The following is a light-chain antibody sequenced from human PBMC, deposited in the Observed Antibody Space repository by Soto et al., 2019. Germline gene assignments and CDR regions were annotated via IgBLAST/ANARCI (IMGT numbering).Light chain of an antibody. CDR1: QSISIL. J-gene: IGKJ3*01. V-gene: IGKV1-5*01. Sequence: DIQMTQSPCTLSASIGDTVTITCRASQSISILFAWYQQKPGKTPKLLIYDASDLESGVPSRFSGSGSGTEFTLTISSLQPDDFATYYCHQYNSYPRTFGPGTKVDIK. CDR2: DAS. CDR3: HQYNSYPRT.